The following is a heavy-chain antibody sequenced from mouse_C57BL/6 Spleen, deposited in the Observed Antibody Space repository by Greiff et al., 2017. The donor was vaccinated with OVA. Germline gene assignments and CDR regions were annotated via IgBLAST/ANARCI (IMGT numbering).Heavy chain of an antibody. Sequence: QVQLQQSGPELVKPGASVKISCKASGYAFSSSWMTWVKQRPGKGLEWIGRIYPGDGDTNYNGKFKGKATLTADKSSSTAYMQLSSLTSEDSAVYYCARPGYDPFAYWGQGTLVTVSA. CDR1: GYAFSSSW. D-gene: IGHD2-2*01. CDR2: IYPGDGDT. J-gene: IGHJ3*01. V-gene: IGHV1-82*01. CDR3: ARPGYDPFAY.